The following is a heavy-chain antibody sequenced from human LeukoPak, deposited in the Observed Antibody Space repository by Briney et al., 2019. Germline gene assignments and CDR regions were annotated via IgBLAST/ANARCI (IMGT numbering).Heavy chain of an antibody. CDR1: GGSISSYY. D-gene: IGHD3-3*01. CDR3: ARSRRDDFWSGYYVDY. Sequence: PSETLSLTCTVSGGSISSYYWSWIRQPPGKGLEWIGYIYYSGSTNYNPSLKSRVTISVDTSKNQFSLKLSSVTAADTAVYYCARSRRDDFWSGYYVDYWGQGTLVTVSS. J-gene: IGHJ4*02. CDR2: IYYSGST. V-gene: IGHV4-59*01.